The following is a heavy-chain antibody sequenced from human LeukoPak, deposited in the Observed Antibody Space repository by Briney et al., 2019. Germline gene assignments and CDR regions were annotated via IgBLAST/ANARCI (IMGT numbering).Heavy chain of an antibody. V-gene: IGHV3-33*08. D-gene: IGHD5-24*01. CDR3: AREARDGYNYYFDY. CDR2: IWSDGSNE. Sequence: GGSLRLSCAAAGFTFSSYAMQWVRQTPGKGLEWVASIWSDGSNENYADSVKGRFTISRDNSKNTLYLQMNSLRAEDTAVYYCAREARDGYNYYFDYWGQGTLVTVSS. J-gene: IGHJ4*02. CDR1: GFTFSSYA.